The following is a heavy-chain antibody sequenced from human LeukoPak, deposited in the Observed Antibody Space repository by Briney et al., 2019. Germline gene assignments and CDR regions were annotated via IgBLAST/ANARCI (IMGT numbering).Heavy chain of an antibody. V-gene: IGHV1-2*02. D-gene: IGHD3-10*01. J-gene: IGHJ4*02. Sequence: GASVKVSCKASGYTFTGYYIHWVRQAPGQGLEWMGWINPNSGGTNYAQKFQGRVTMTRDTSISTAYMELSRLRSDDTAVYYCARDFNYYGAGSFPDYWGQGTLVTVSS. CDR3: ARDFNYYGAGSFPDY. CDR1: GYTFTGYY. CDR2: INPNSGGT.